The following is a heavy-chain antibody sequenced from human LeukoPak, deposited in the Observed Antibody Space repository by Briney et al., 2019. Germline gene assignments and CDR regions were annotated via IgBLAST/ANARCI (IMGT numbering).Heavy chain of an antibody. D-gene: IGHD3-3*01. V-gene: IGHV1-24*01. CDR3: ATPHYDFWSGYRQPYYFDY. CDR2: FDPEDGET. Sequence: ASVKVSCKVSGYTLTGLSMHWVRQAPGKGLEWMGGFDPEDGETIYAQKFQGRVTMTEDTSTDTAYMELSSLRSEDTAVYYCATPHYDFWSGYRQPYYFDYWGQGTLVTVSS. CDR1: GYTLTGLS. J-gene: IGHJ4*02.